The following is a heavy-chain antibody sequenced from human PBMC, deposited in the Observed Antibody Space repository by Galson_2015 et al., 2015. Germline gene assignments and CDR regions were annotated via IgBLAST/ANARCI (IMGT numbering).Heavy chain of an antibody. D-gene: IGHD3-22*01. CDR2: ITASGGST. J-gene: IGHJ4*02. Sequence: SLRLSCAVSGFTFSSYAMSWVRQAPGKGLEWVSLITASGGSTYYADSVKRRFTISRDNSKNTLYLQMSSLRAEDTAMYFCAKGLCSDFYCPNDYWGQ. CDR1: GFTFSSYA. CDR3: AKGLCSDFYCPNDY. V-gene: IGHV3-23*01.